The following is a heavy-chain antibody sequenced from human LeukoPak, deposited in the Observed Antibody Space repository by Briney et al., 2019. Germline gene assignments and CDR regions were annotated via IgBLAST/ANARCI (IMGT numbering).Heavy chain of an antibody. D-gene: IGHD3-10*01. CDR2: IYYSGST. CDR3: ARGSPYGSYDY. J-gene: IGHJ4*02. CDR1: GGSISTYY. Sequence: SETLSLTCTVSGGSISTYYWSWIRQPPGKGLEWIGYIYYSGSTNYNPSLKSRVTISVDTSKNQFSLKLSSVTAADTAVYYCARGSPYGSYDYWGQGTLVTVSS. V-gene: IGHV4-59*01.